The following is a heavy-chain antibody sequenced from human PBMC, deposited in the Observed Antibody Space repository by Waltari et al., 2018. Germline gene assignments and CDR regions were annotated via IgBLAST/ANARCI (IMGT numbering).Heavy chain of an antibody. CDR2: SQYSGTT. V-gene: IGHV4-59*01. D-gene: IGHD3-3*01. Sequence: QVQLQESGPGLVKPSETLSLTCTVSGGSISGDYWSWIRQSPGKGLEWIGYSQYSGTTNYNPSLKSRVTISIDTSKNQFSLKLTSVTAADTAVYYCARGSETYYDFWSGYPVCEYLGQGTLVTVSS. CDR3: ARGSETYYDFWSGYPVCEY. J-gene: IGHJ4*02. CDR1: GGSISGDY.